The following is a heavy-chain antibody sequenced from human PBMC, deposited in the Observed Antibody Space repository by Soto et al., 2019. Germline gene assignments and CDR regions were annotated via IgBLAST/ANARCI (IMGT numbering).Heavy chain of an antibody. V-gene: IGHV4-34*01. CDR2: INHSGST. CDR1: GGSFSGYY. Sequence: SETLSLTCAVYGGSFSGYYWSWIRQPPGKGLEWIGEINHSGSTNYNPSLKSRVTISVDTSKNQFSLKLSSVTAADTAVYYCARGRYSSSWYLNWFDPWGQGTLVTAPQ. CDR3: ARGRYSSSWYLNWFDP. J-gene: IGHJ5*02. D-gene: IGHD6-13*01.